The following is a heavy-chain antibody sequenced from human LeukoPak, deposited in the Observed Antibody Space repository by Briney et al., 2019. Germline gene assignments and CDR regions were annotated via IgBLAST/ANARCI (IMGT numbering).Heavy chain of an antibody. CDR1: GGSISSGGYS. J-gene: IGHJ4*02. V-gene: IGHV4-30-2*01. Sequence: SETMSLTCAVSGGSISSGGYSWSWIRRPPGKGPDWIGYIYHSGSTYYNPSLKSRVTISVDRSKNQFSLKLSSVTAADTAVYYCARRIDYGGPYFDYWGQGTLVTVSS. D-gene: IGHD4-23*01. CDR3: ARRIDYGGPYFDY. CDR2: IYHSGST.